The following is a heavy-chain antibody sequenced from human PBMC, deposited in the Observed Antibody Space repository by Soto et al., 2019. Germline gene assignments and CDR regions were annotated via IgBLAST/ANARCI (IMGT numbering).Heavy chain of an antibody. Sequence: QVQLVESGGGVVQPGRSLRLSCAASGFTFSSYGMHWVRQAPGKGLEWVAVIWYDGSNKYYADSVKGRFTISRDNSKNTLYLQMNRLRAEDTAVYYCARDSGNWYFDLWCRGTLVTVSS. J-gene: IGHJ2*01. V-gene: IGHV3-33*01. CDR2: IWYDGSNK. CDR3: ARDSGNWYFDL. CDR1: GFTFSSYG.